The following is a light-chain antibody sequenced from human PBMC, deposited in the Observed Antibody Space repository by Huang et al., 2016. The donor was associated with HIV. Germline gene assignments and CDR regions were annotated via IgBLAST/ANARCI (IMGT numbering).Light chain of an antibody. Sequence: EIVLTQSPGTLSLSPGERATLSCRARQTLSSNYLAWYRQKPGQAPRLLIYGASRRATGIPDRFSGSGSGTDFTLTISRLEPEDFAVYYCQQYDSPPLYTFGQGTRLEIK. CDR2: GAS. J-gene: IGKJ2*01. CDR3: QQYDSPPLYT. V-gene: IGKV3-20*01. CDR1: QTLSSNY.